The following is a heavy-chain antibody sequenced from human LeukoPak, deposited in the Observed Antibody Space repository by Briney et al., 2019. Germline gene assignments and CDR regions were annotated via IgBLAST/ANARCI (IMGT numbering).Heavy chain of an antibody. J-gene: IGHJ5*02. CDR3: ARDLGCGGDCYSTGFDP. D-gene: IGHD2-21*02. CDR1: GYTFTSYG. CDR2: ISAYNGNT. V-gene: IGHV1-18*01. Sequence: ASVKVSCKASGYTFTSYGISWVRQAPGQGLEWMGWISAYNGNTNYAQKLQGRVTMTTDTSTSTAYMELRSLRSDDTAVYYCARDLGCGGDCYSTGFDPWGQGTLVTVSS.